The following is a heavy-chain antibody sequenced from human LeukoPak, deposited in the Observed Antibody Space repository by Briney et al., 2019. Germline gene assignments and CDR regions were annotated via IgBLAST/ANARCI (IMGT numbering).Heavy chain of an antibody. CDR1: GFTFSSYD. Sequence: PGGSLRLSCAASGFTFSSYDMHWVRQVPGKGLEWVSVISKSGDTYYADSVKGRFTVSRENAKKSVYLQMNSLRAGDMGEYYCTRGIEGGLDPWGQGTLVTVSS. V-gene: IGHV3-13*01. CDR2: ISKSGDT. CDR3: TRGIEGGLDP. D-gene: IGHD2/OR15-2a*01. J-gene: IGHJ5*02.